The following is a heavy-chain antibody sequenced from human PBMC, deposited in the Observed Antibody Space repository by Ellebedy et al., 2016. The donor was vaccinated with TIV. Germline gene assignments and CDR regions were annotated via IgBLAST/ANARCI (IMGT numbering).Heavy chain of an antibody. J-gene: IGHJ5*02. CDR2: IRQEGDEI. Sequence: PGGSLRLSCAASGFNFRSYWMTWVRQAPGKGLEWVAKIRQEGDEIYYVESVKGRFTISRDNAKNSLFLQMNSLRVEDTAVYYCAMRASYGDYAVQVNPWFDPWGQGTLVTVSS. CDR3: AMRASYGDYAVQVNPWFDP. CDR1: GFNFRSYW. V-gene: IGHV3-7*01. D-gene: IGHD4-17*01.